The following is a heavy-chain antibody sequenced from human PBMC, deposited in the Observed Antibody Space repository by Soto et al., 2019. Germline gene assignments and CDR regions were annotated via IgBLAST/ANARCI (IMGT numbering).Heavy chain of an antibody. CDR1: GYTFTSYG. V-gene: IGHV1-18*01. CDR3: ARDGWSGCSGGSCYSPEDNWFDP. D-gene: IGHD2-15*01. J-gene: IGHJ5*02. CDR2: ISAYNGNT. Sequence: QVQLVQSGAEVKKPGASVKVSCKASGYTFTSYGISWVRQAPGQGLEWMGWISAYNGNTNYAQKLQGRVTMTTDTSTSTAYMEMRSLRSDDTAVYYCARDGWSGCSGGSCYSPEDNWFDPWGQGTLVTVSS.